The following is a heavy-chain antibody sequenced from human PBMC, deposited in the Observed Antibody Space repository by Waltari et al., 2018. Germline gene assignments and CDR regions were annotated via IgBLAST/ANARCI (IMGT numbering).Heavy chain of an antibody. J-gene: IGHJ4*02. CDR3: ARLGEKWLRSLTFDY. D-gene: IGHD5-12*01. CDR2: IYPGDSDT. V-gene: IGHV5-51*01. Sequence: EVQLVQSGAEVKKPGESLKISCKGSGYSFTSYWIGWVRQMPGKGLEWMGFIYPGDSDTRYSPSFQGQVTISADKSISTAYLQWSSLKASDTAMYYCARLGEKWLRSLTFDYWGQGTLVTVSS. CDR1: GYSFTSYW.